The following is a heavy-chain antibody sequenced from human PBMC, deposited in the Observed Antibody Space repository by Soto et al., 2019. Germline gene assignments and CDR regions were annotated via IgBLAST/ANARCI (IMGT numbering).Heavy chain of an antibody. J-gene: IGHJ4*02. D-gene: IGHD4-17*01. CDR2: IYTSGST. CDR3: ASEEHDYGDTTFDY. V-gene: IGHV4-4*07. Sequence: QVQLQESGPGLVKPSETLSLTCTVSGGSISSYYWSWIRQPAGKGLEWSGRIYTSGSTNYNPSRTSRVTMAVDTSKNQFSLKLGSVTAADTAVYYCASEEHDYGDTTFDYWGQGTLVTVSS. CDR1: GGSISSYY.